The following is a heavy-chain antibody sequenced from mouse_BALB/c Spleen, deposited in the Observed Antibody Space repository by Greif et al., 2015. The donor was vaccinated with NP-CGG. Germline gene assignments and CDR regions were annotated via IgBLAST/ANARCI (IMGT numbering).Heavy chain of an antibody. CDR2: ISYDGSN. Sequence: EVQLQESGPGLVKPSQSLSLTCSVTGYSITSGYYWNWIRQFPGNKLEWMGYISYDGSNNYNPSLKNRISITRDTSKNQFFLKLNSVTTEDTATYYCALRMDYWGQGTSVTVSS. J-gene: IGHJ4*01. D-gene: IGHD1-1*01. V-gene: IGHV3-6*02. CDR3: ALRMDY. CDR1: GYSITSGYY.